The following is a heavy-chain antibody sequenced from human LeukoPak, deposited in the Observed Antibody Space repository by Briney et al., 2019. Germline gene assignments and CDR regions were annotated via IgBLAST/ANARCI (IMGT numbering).Heavy chain of an antibody. CDR3: ARSVRGVIRGGGNDAFDI. CDR1: GFTFSSYS. Sequence: GGSLRLSCAASGFTFSSYSMNWVRQAPGKGLEWVSYISSSSSTIYYADSVKGRFTISRDNAKNSLYLQMNSLRAEDTAVYYCARSVRGVIRGGGNDAFDIWGQGTMVTVSS. J-gene: IGHJ3*02. V-gene: IGHV3-48*01. D-gene: IGHD3-10*02. CDR2: ISSSSSTI.